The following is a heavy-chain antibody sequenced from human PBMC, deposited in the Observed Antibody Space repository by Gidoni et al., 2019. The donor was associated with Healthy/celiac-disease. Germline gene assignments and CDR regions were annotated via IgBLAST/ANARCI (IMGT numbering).Heavy chain of an antibody. J-gene: IGHJ6*02. Sequence: EVQLVESGGGLVQPGGSLRLSCAASGFTFSSYWMHWVRQAPGKGLVWVSRINSDGSSTSYADSVKGRFTISRDNAKNTLYLQMNSLRAEDTAVYYCARGSLWPALSGDKIYYYYGMDVWGQGTTVTVSS. V-gene: IGHV3-74*01. CDR2: INSDGSST. CDR1: GFTFSSYW. D-gene: IGHD5-12*01. CDR3: ARGSLWPALSGDKIYYYYGMDV.